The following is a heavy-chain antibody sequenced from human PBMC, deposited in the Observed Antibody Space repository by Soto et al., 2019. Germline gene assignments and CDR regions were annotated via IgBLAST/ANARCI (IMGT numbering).Heavy chain of an antibody. Sequence: ASVEVSCKASGYTFTSYYMHWVRQAPGQGLEWMGIINPSGGSTSYAQKFQGRVTMTRDTSTSTVYMELSSLRSEDTAVYYCARDMAAAGTGAYWGQGTLVTVSS. D-gene: IGHD6-13*01. CDR1: GYTFTSYY. V-gene: IGHV1-46*01. CDR2: INPSGGST. CDR3: ARDMAAAGTGAY. J-gene: IGHJ4*02.